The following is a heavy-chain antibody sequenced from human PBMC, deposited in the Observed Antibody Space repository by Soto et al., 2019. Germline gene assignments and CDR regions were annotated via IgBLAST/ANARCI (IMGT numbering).Heavy chain of an antibody. Sequence: SVKVSCQASAYTFTNYTLHWVRQSPGPRHEWMGWINAGNGNTRYSQKFQGRVTMTRDTPARTVYMELSSLRSEDTAVYYCARGHLAVVPVASWFYYMDVWGKGTTVTVSS. D-gene: IGHD2-2*01. CDR2: INAGNGNT. J-gene: IGHJ6*03. CDR3: ARGHLAVVPVASWFYYMDV. V-gene: IGHV1-3*01. CDR1: AYTFTNYT.